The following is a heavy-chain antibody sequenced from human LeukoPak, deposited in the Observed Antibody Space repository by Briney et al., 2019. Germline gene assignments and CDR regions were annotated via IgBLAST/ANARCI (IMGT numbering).Heavy chain of an antibody. J-gene: IGHJ4*02. V-gene: IGHV3-7*01. D-gene: IGHD2-21*01. CDR1: GFTVNDYW. CDR2: IKKQRSDS. CDR3: ARDGDYFDY. Sequence: GGSLRLSCTASGFTVNDYWMSWVRQAAGKGLEWVANIKKQRSDSFYVDSVKGRFTISRDNAKNSVFLQMNSLRVEDTAVYYCARDGDYFDYWGQGTLVTVSS.